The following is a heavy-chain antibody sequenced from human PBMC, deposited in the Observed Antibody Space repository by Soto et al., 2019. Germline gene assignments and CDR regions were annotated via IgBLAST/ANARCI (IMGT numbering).Heavy chain of an antibody. D-gene: IGHD2-2*02. CDR3: ARGYCSSTICYIWDNWFDP. J-gene: IGHJ5*02. CDR2: IYYSGRT. CDR1: GGSISSYY. V-gene: IGHV4-59*01. Sequence: QVQLQESGPGLVKPSETLSLTCTVSGGSISSYYWSWIRQPPGKGLEWIGYIYYSGRTNYNPSLKSRVTISVDTSKTQFSLNLSSVTAADTAVYYCARGYCSSTICYIWDNWFDPWGQGTLVTVSS.